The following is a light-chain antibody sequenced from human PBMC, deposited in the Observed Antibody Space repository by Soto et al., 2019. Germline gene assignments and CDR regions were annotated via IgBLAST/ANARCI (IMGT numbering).Light chain of an antibody. V-gene: IGKV3-15*01. CDR3: QQYNNLPPDT. CDR1: QSVNNN. CDR2: GAS. Sequence: EIILTQSPASLSVSPGERATLSCRASQSVNNNLAWYQQKPGQAPRLLLYGASTRATGIPGRFRGSGSGTECTHTITSLQSEDFAVYFCQQYNNLPPDTFGQGTKLEIK. J-gene: IGKJ2*01.